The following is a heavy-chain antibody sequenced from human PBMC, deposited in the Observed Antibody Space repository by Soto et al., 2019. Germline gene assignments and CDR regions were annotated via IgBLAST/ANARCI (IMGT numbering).Heavy chain of an antibody. V-gene: IGHV4-30-2*01. Sequence: QLQLQESGSGLVKPSQTLSLTCAVSGGSISSGSYSWTWIRQPPGKGLEWIAYIYHTGSTYYNPSLKSRVSLXXDXSRXQFSLKLSSVTAADTAVYYCARARYCSGGSCFSDYWGQGTLVTVSS. J-gene: IGHJ4*02. D-gene: IGHD2-15*01. CDR1: GGSISSGSYS. CDR3: ARARYCSGGSCFSDY. CDR2: IYHTGST.